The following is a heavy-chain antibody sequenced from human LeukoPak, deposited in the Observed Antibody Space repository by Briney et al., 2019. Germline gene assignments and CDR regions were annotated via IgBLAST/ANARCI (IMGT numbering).Heavy chain of an antibody. CDR3: ARSSQGGMDG. CDR2: ISYDGSNK. J-gene: IGHJ6*02. CDR1: GLTFSSYA. V-gene: IGHV3-30*04. Sequence: PGGSLRLSCAASGLTFSSYAMHWVRQAPGKGLEWVAVISYDGSNKYYADSVKGRFTISRDNSKNTLYLQMNSLRAEDTAVYYCARSSQGGMDGWGQGAKVTVSS.